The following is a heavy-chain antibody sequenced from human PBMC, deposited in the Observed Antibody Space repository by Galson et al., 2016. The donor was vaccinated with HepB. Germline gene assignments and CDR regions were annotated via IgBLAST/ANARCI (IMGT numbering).Heavy chain of an antibody. J-gene: IGHJ4*02. CDR3: ARGMIGDYSTFDY. V-gene: IGHV4-31*03. Sequence: TLSLTCSVSGGSISSGDHYWSWVRQHPGKGLEWIGYIYYDGNPFYSSSLESRLTISRDTSQNQFSLKMTSVTAADTAVYYCARGMIGDYSTFDYWGQGTVVTVSS. CDR2: IYYDGNP. CDR1: GGSISSGDHY. D-gene: IGHD4-17*01.